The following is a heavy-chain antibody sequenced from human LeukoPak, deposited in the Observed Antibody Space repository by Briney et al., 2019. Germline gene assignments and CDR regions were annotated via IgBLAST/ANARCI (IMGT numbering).Heavy chain of an antibody. CDR2: INHSGST. D-gene: IGHD3-10*01. V-gene: IGHV4-34*01. Sequence: PSETLSLTCAVYGGSFSGYYWSWIRQPPGKGLEWIGEINHSGSTNYNPSLKSRVTISVDTSKNQFSRKLSSVTASDTAVYYCARGPRITMVRGVYWFDPWGQGTLVTVSS. CDR3: ARGPRITMVRGVYWFDP. CDR1: GGSFSGYY. J-gene: IGHJ5*02.